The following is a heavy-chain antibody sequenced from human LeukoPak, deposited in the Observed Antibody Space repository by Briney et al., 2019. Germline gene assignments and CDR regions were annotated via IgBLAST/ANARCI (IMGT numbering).Heavy chain of an antibody. CDR2: IIPIFGTA. D-gene: IGHD3-16*01. Sequence: GASVKVSCKASGGTFSSYGISWVREAPGQGLEWMGGIIPIFGTANYAQKFQGRVTITTDEATSTAYMELRSLRSDDTAVYYCARRNYDHIWGNYGSLYYFDYWGQGTLVTVSS. J-gene: IGHJ4*02. V-gene: IGHV1-69*05. CDR1: GGTFSSYG. CDR3: ARRNYDHIWGNYGSLYYFDY.